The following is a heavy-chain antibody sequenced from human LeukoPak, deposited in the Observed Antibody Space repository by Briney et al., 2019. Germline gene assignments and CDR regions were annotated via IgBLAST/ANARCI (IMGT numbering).Heavy chain of an antibody. V-gene: IGHV5-51*01. CDR3: ARTGYLNSYRYSYYMDV. D-gene: IGHD6-13*01. J-gene: IGHJ6*03. CDR2: IYPGDSDT. CDR1: GYSFTSYW. Sequence: GESLKISCKGSGYSFTSYWIGWVRHMPGKGLEWMGIIYPGDSDTRYSPSFQGQVTISADKSISTAYLQWSSLKASDTAMYYCARTGYLNSYRYSYYMDVWGKGTTVTVSS.